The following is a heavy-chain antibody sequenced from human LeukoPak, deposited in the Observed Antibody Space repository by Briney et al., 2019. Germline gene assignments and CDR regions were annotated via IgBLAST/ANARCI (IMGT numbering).Heavy chain of an antibody. Sequence: SETLSLTCTVSGGSISSYYWSWIRQPAGKGLEWIGRIYTSGRTNYGPSLKSRVTMSVDTSKNQFSLKLSSVTAADTAVYYCARDPRYCSGGSCYAWFDPWGQGTLVTVSS. CDR2: IYTSGRT. CDR1: GGSISSYY. V-gene: IGHV4-4*07. CDR3: ARDPRYCSGGSCYAWFDP. D-gene: IGHD2-15*01. J-gene: IGHJ5*02.